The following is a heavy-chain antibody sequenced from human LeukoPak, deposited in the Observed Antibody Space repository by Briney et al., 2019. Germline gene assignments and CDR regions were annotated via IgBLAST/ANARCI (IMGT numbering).Heavy chain of an antibody. CDR1: GYTFTGYY. CDR2: INPNSGGT. CDR3: ARDMVRGVIRKTQNWFDP. D-gene: IGHD3-10*01. V-gene: IGHV1-2*02. J-gene: IGHJ5*02. Sequence: ASVKVSCKASGYTFTGYYMHWVRQALGQGLEWMGWINPNSGGTNYAQKFQGRVTMTRDTSISTAYMELSGLRSDDTAVYYCARDMVRGVIRKTQNWFDPWGQGTLVTVSS.